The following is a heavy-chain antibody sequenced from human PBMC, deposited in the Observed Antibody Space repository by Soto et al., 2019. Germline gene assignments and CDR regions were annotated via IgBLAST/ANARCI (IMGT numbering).Heavy chain of an antibody. CDR3: ARAGGDILTGYYIGGGPNYYYGMDV. V-gene: IGHV3-13*01. J-gene: IGHJ6*02. CDR2: IGTAGDT. D-gene: IGHD3-9*01. CDR1: GFTFSSYD. Sequence: PGGSLRLSCAASGFTFSSYDMHWVRQATGKGLEWVSAIGTAGDTYYPGSVKGRFTISRENAKNSLYLQMNSLRAGDTAVYYCARAGGDILTGYYIGGGPNYYYGMDVWGQGTTVTVSS.